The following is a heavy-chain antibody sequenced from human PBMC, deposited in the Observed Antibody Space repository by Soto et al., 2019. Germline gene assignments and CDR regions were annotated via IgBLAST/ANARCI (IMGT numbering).Heavy chain of an antibody. J-gene: IGHJ6*03. V-gene: IGHV4-59*01. Sequence: SETLSLTCTVSGGSISSYYWSWIRQPPGKGLEWIGYIYYSGSTNYNPSLKSRVTISVDTSKNQFSLKLSSVTAADTAVYYCAAFRTRGLNYMDVWGKGTTVTVSS. CDR3: AAFRTRGLNYMDV. D-gene: IGHD6-25*01. CDR2: IYYSGST. CDR1: GGSISSYY.